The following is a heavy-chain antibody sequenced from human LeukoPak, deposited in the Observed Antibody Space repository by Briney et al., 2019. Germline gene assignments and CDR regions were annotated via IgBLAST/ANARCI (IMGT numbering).Heavy chain of an antibody. CDR1: GYTFTSYD. V-gene: IGHV1-8*03. CDR2: MNPNSGNT. Sequence: ASVKVSCKASGYTFTSYDINWVRQATGQGLEWMGWMNPNSGNTGYAQKFQGRVTITRNTSIGTAYMELSSLRSEDTAVYYCARGRFLEWLRSYYYYYMDVWGKGTTVTVSS. D-gene: IGHD3-3*01. CDR3: ARGRFLEWLRSYYYYYMDV. J-gene: IGHJ6*03.